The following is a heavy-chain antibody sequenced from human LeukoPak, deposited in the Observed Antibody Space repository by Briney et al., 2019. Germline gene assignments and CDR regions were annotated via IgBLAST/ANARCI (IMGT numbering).Heavy chain of an antibody. CDR1: GGSISSSSYY. CDR3: ARVWTPYDYVWGTKFDY. D-gene: IGHD3-16*01. V-gene: IGHV4-39*07. CDR2: IYHSGST. Sequence: SETLSLTCTVSGGSISSSSYYWGWIRQPPGKGLEWIGSIYHSGSTYYNPSLKSRVTISVDTSKNQFSLKLSSVTAADTAVYYCARVWTPYDYVWGTKFDYWGQGTLVTVSS. J-gene: IGHJ4*02.